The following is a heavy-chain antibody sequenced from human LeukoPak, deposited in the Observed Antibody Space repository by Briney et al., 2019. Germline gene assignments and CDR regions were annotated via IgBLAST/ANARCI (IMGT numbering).Heavy chain of an antibody. CDR2: IIPYLGIA. CDR1: GGTFTSYA. Sequence: GASVKVSCKASGGTFTSYAISWVRQAPGQGLEWMGRIIPYLGIANYAQKFQGRVTITADKSTSTVYMELSSLRSEDTAVYYCASRLEMAQTFFDNGGQGTRVTVPS. J-gene: IGHJ4*02. CDR3: ASRLEMAQTFFDN. D-gene: IGHD1-1*01. V-gene: IGHV1-69*04.